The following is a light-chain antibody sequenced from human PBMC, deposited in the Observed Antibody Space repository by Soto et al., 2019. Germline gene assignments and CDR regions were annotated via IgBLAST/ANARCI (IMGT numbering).Light chain of an antibody. CDR1: QSISSY. J-gene: IGKJ1*01. CDR2: AAS. CDR3: QQSDSTPWT. V-gene: IGKV1-39*01. Sequence: DIQMTQSPSSLSASVGDRVTITCRASQSISSYLNWYQQKPGKAPKLLIYAASSLQGGVPSRFSGSGSGTDFTHTISSLQPEDFATYYCQQSDSTPWTFGQGTKVEFK.